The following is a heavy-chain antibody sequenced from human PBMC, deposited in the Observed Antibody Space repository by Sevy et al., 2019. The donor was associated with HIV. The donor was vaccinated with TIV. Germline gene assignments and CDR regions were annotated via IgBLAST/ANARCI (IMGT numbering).Heavy chain of an antibody. V-gene: IGHV3-48*03. D-gene: IGHD2-15*01. J-gene: IGHJ6*02. CDR3: ASVGYCSGGSCYGMDV. Sequence: GGSLRLSCAASGFTFSSYEMNWVRQAPGKGLEWVSYISSSGSTIYYADSVKGRFTISRDNAKNSLYLQMNSLRAEDTAVYYCASVGYCSGGSCYGMDVWGQGTTVTVSS. CDR2: ISSSGSTI. CDR1: GFTFSSYE.